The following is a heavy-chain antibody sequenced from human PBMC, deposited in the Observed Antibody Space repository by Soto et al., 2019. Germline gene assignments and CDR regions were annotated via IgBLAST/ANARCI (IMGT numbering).Heavy chain of an antibody. V-gene: IGHV4-61*01. Sequence: PSETLSLTCTVSGGSVSSGSYYWSWIRQPPGKGLEWIGYIYYSGSTNYNPSLKSRVTVSVDTSKNQFSLKLSSVTAADTAVYYCARVVHPPFNWFDPWGQGTLVTVSS. CDR1: GGSVSSGSYY. CDR3: ARVVHPPFNWFDP. J-gene: IGHJ5*02. CDR2: IYYSGST.